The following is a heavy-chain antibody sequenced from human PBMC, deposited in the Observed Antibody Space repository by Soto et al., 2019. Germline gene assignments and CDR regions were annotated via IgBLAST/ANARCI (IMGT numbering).Heavy chain of an antibody. CDR2: ISSSGGSA. D-gene: IGHD6-13*01. V-gene: IGHV3-23*01. Sequence: GSLRLSCAASGFTFSSYAMSWVRQAPGKGLEWVSAISSSGGSADYADSVKGRFTISRDNSKNTLYLQMSSLRAEDTAVYYCAKAFTSSWYFTWFDPWGQGTLVTVSS. CDR3: AKAFTSSWYFTWFDP. CDR1: GFTFSSYA. J-gene: IGHJ5*02.